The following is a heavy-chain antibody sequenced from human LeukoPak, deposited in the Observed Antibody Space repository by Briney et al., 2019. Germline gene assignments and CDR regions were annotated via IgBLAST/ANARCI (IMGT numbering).Heavy chain of an antibody. Sequence: PGGSLRLSCAASGFTFSNFGMNWVRQAPGKGLEWVSAISGTGGSTYYADSVKGRFTISRDNSKNTLYLQMNSLRAEDTAVYYCAKCRRSGYDLPYYFDYWGQGTLVTVSS. CDR2: ISGTGGST. CDR1: GFTFSNFG. V-gene: IGHV3-23*01. D-gene: IGHD5-12*01. J-gene: IGHJ4*02. CDR3: AKCRRSGYDLPYYFDY.